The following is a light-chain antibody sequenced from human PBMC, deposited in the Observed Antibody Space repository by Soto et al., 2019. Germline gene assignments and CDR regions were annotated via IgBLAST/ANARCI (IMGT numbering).Light chain of an antibody. J-gene: IGLJ2*01. CDR3: SSYAGSNNLI. CDR1: SSDVGGYNY. V-gene: IGLV2-8*01. CDR2: EVS. Sequence: QSVLTQPPSASGSPGQSVTISCTGTSSDVGGYNYVSWYQQHPSKAPKLMIYEVSKRPSGVPDRFSGSKSGNTASLTVSGLQADDEADYYCSSYAGSNNLIFGGGTQLTVL.